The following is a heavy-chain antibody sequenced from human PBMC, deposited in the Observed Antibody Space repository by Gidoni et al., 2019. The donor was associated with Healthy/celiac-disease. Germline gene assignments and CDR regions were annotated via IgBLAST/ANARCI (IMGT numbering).Heavy chain of an antibody. J-gene: IGHJ4*02. CDR1: GGSISSSSYY. D-gene: IGHD2-2*01. V-gene: IGHV4-39*01. CDR3: ASVREYQLLPLDFDY. CDR2: IYYSGST. Sequence: QLQLQESGPGLVKPSETLSLTCTVSGGSISSSSYYWGWIRQPPGKGLEWIGSIYYSGSTYYNPSLKSRVTISVDTSKNQFSLKLSSVTAADTAVYYCASVREYQLLPLDFDYWGQGTLVTVSS.